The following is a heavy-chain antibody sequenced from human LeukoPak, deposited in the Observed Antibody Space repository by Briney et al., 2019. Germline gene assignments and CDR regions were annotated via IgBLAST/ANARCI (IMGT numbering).Heavy chain of an antibody. J-gene: IGHJ6*03. D-gene: IGHD4-11*01. Sequence: SETLSLTCTVSGGSISSGSYYWSWIRQPAGKGLEWIGRIYTSGSTNYNPSLKSRVTISVDTSKNQFSLKLSSVTAADTAVYYCARDQYSNSMGGHYYYYYYMDVWGKGTTVTVSS. CDR3: ARDQYSNSMGGHYYYYYYMDV. CDR2: IYTSGST. V-gene: IGHV4-61*02. CDR1: GGSISSGSYY.